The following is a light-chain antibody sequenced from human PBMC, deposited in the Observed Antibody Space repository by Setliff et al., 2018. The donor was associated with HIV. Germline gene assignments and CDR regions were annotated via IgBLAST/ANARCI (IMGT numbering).Light chain of an antibody. V-gene: IGLV3-21*03. CDR3: QVWDNTSDHYV. CDR2: DDS. Sequence: SYELTQPPSVSVAPGKAARVTCGGNDSGSKSVHWYQQKPGQAPVLVVYDDSDRPSGIPERFSGSNSGNTATLTISRVEAGDEADYYCQVWDNTSDHYVFGSGTKVTVL. J-gene: IGLJ1*01. CDR1: DSGSKS.